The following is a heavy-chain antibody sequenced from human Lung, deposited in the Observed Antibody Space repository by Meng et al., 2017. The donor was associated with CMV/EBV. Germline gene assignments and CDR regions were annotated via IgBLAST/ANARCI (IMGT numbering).Heavy chain of an antibody. CDR3: ARALDTAMVTFDY. CDR1: GGSSSSGDYY. J-gene: IGHJ4*02. Sequence: QGSGPGLVKPSRTWSLTCTVSGGSSSSGDYYWSWIRQPPGKGLEWIGYIYYSGSTYYNPSLKSRVTISVDTSKNQFSLKLSSVTAADTAVYYCARALDTAMVTFDYWGQGTLVTVSS. V-gene: IGHV4-30-4*08. D-gene: IGHD5-18*01. CDR2: IYYSGST.